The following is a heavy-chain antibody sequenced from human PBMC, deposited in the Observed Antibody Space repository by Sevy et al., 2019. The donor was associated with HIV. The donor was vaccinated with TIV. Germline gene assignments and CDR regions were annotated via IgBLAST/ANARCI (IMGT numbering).Heavy chain of an antibody. J-gene: IGHJ4*02. V-gene: IGHV3-7*01. Sequence: GGSLRLSCAASGFTLNAYWMHWVRQAPGKGREWLAKINQDGSTQYYAASVKGRLTISRDNAKNLVYLQMNTMRPEDTGLYYCARAIAAAAGFWGQGTLVTV. CDR2: INQDGSTQ. D-gene: IGHD6-13*01. CDR3: ARAIAAAAGF. CDR1: GFTLNAYW.